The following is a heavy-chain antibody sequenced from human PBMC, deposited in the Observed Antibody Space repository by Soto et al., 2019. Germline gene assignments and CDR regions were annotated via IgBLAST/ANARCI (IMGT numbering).Heavy chain of an antibody. CDR2: IHRDGSTT. Sequence: EVQLVESEGGLVQRGGSLRLSCAASGFTFNYYWMHWVRQAPGQGLVWVSHIHRDGSTTTYADSVKGRFTISRDNAKNTLYLQMNSLRAEDTAVYYCVRGDKGGFDLWVQGTTVTVSS. CDR3: VRGDKGGFDL. D-gene: IGHD2-21*02. CDR1: GFTFNYYW. V-gene: IGHV3-74*01. J-gene: IGHJ3*01.